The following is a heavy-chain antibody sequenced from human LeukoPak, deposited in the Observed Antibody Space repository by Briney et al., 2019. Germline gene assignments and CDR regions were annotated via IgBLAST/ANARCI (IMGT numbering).Heavy chain of an antibody. CDR3: SREQIRGSGSYYYNLFDP. CDR2: IYYSGST. CDR1: GGSISSYY. D-gene: IGHD3-10*01. J-gene: IGHJ5*02. Sequence: SETLSLTCTVSGGSISSYYWSWIRQPPGKGLEWIGYIYYSGSTNYNPSLKSRVTISVDTPKNQFSLKLSSVTAADTAMYFCSREQIRGSGSYYYNLFDPWGQGALVTVSS. V-gene: IGHV4-59*12.